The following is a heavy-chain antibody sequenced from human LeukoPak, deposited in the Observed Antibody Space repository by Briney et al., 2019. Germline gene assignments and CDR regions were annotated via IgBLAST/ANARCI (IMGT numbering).Heavy chain of an antibody. CDR1: GYTFTSYD. D-gene: IGHD1-14*01. J-gene: IGHJ3*02. Sequence: ASVKVSCKASGYTFTSYDINWVRQATGQGLEWMGWMNPNSGNTGYAQKFQGRVTMTRDTSISTAYMELSRLRSDDTAVYYCAIIYRTESGGAFDIWGQGTMVTVSS. CDR3: AIIYRTESGGAFDI. V-gene: IGHV1-8*02. CDR2: MNPNSGNT.